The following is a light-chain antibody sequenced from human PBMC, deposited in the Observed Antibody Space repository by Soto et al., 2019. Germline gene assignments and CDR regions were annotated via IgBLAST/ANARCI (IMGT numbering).Light chain of an antibody. Sequence: DIQLTQSPSFLSASVGDRVTITCRASQDIRNYLAWYQQKPGKAPKLLIYVASTLQSGVPSRFSGSGSGTEFTLTIDSLQPDDVATYYCQQLNSYLTFGPGTTVDFK. CDR2: VAS. CDR1: QDIRNY. V-gene: IGKV1-9*01. CDR3: QQLNSYLT. J-gene: IGKJ3*01.